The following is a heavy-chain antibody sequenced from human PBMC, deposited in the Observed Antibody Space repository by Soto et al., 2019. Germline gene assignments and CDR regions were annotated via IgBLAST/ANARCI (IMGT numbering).Heavy chain of an antibody. CDR1: GASISGSY. CDR3: ARGYYDSSGQSNTFDV. D-gene: IGHD3-22*01. Sequence: PSETLSLTCTVSGASISGSYWSWIRQSPGKGLEWIGHVSYSGSTNYNPSLKSRVTISVDTSKNQFSLKLSSATAADTALYYCARGYYDSSGQSNTFDVWGQGTMVTVSS. CDR2: VSYSGST. V-gene: IGHV4-59*01. J-gene: IGHJ3*01.